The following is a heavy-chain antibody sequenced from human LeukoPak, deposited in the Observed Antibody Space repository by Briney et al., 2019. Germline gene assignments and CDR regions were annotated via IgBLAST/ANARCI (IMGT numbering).Heavy chain of an antibody. J-gene: IGHJ6*03. V-gene: IGHV1-18*01. CDR2: ISAYNGNT. CDR1: GYTFTSYD. CDR3: ARANWDFWSGYYSYYYYYMDV. Sequence: ASVKVSCKASGYTFTSYDINWVRQATGQGLEWMGWISAYNGNTNYAQKLQGRVTMTTDTSTSTAYMELRSLRSDDTAVYYCARANWDFWSGYYSYYYYYMDVWGKGTTVTVSS. D-gene: IGHD3-3*01.